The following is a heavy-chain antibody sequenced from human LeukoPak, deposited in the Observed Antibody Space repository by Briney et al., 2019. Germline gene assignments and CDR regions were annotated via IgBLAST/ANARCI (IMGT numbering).Heavy chain of an antibody. D-gene: IGHD3-3*01. V-gene: IGHV1-69*04. CDR1: GGTFSSYA. CDR3: ARGNKLWSALYNDAFDI. Sequence: ASVKVSCKASGGTFSSYAISWVRQAPGQGLEWMGRIIPILGIANYAQKFQGRVTITADKSTSTAYMELSSLRSEDTAVYYCARGNKLWSALYNDAFDIWGQGTMVTVSS. J-gene: IGHJ3*02. CDR2: IIPILGIA.